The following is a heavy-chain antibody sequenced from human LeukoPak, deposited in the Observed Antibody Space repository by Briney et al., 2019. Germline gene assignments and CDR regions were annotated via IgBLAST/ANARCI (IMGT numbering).Heavy chain of an antibody. CDR3: ARGRIVVVVAARHYFDY. D-gene: IGHD2-15*01. Sequence: SETLSLTCAVYGGSFSGYYWSWIRQPPGKGLEWIGEINHSGSTNYNPSLKSRVTISVDTSKNQFSLKLSSVTAADTAVHYCARGRIVVVVAARHYFDYWGQGTLVTVSS. CDR2: INHSGST. J-gene: IGHJ4*02. V-gene: IGHV4-34*01. CDR1: GGSFSGYY.